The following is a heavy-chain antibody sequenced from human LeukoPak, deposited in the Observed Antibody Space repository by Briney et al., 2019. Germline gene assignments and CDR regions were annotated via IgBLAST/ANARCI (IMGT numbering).Heavy chain of an antibody. D-gene: IGHD6-19*01. CDR3: ARDGCYGLYYFDY. CDR2: ISSSGSTI. CDR1: GCTFSDYY. V-gene: IGHV3-11*01. J-gene: IGHJ4*02. Sequence: GGPLRLSCAASGCTFSDYYMSWIHQAPGKGLEWVSYISSSGSTIYYADSVKGRFTISRDNAKNSLYLQMNSLRAEDTAVYYCARDGCYGLYYFDYWGQGTLVTVSS.